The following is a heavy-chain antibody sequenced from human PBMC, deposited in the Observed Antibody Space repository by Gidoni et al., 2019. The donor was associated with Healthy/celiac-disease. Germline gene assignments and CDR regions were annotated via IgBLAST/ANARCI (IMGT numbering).Heavy chain of an antibody. CDR1: GFTFNSYS. Sequence: EVQLVESGGGLVKPGGSLRLSCAASGFTFNSYSMNWVRQAPGKGLEWVSSISSRNSYLYYADSVKGRFTISRDNAKNSLYLQMNSLRAEDTAVYYCARDRRGVFDYWGQGTLVTVSS. CDR3: ARDRRGVFDY. V-gene: IGHV3-21*01. CDR2: ISSRNSYL. D-gene: IGHD3-16*01. J-gene: IGHJ4*02.